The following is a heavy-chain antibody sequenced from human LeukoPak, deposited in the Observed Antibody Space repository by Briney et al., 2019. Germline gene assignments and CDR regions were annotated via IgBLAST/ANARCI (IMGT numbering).Heavy chain of an antibody. CDR1: GYTFTSYD. Sequence: ASVKVSCKASGYTFTSYDINWVRQATGQGLEWMGWMNPNSGNTGYAQKFQGRVTITRDTSASTAYMELSSLRSEDTAVYYCAGTYYYDSSVGYWGQGTLVTDSS. J-gene: IGHJ4*02. V-gene: IGHV1-8*01. CDR2: MNPNSGNT. CDR3: AGTYYYDSSVGY. D-gene: IGHD3-22*01.